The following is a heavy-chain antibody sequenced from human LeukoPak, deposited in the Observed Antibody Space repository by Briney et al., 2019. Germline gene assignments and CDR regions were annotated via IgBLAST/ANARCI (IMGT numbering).Heavy chain of an antibody. D-gene: IGHD6-13*01. CDR1: GYTFTGHY. CDR2: IDPSSGGT. Sequence: ASVKVSCKASGYTFTGHYVHWVRQAPGQGLERMGWIDPSSGGTNSAQKFQGRVTMARDTSITTVYMELSSLTSDDTAIYFCARDRIAPAGSIIDYWGQGTLVTVSS. CDR3: ARDRIAPAGSIIDY. V-gene: IGHV1-2*02. J-gene: IGHJ4*02.